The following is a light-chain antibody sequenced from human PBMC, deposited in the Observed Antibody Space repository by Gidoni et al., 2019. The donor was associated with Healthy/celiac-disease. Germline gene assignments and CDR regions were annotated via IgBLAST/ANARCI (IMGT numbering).Light chain of an antibody. CDR1: QSVSSSY. J-gene: IGKJ1*01. CDR2: GAS. V-gene: IGKV3-20*01. Sequence: EIVLTQSPGTLSLSPGERATLSCRASQSVSSSYLAWYQQKPGQAPRLLIYGASSRATGIPDRLSGSGSGTDFTLTISRLEPEDFAVYYCQQYGSSPGGTFGQGTKVEIK. CDR3: QQYGSSPGGT.